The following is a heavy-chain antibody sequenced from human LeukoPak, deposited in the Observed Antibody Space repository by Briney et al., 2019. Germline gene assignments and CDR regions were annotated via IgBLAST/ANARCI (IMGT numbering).Heavy chain of an antibody. Sequence: AGGSLRLSCAASGFTFSSYAMSWVRQAPGKGLQWVSAISGSGGNTYYADSVKGRFTISRDNSKNTLYLQMNSLRAEDTAVYYCAKDLYSSSWYYGMDVWGQGTTVTVSS. CDR1: GFTFSSYA. CDR3: AKDLYSSSWYYGMDV. D-gene: IGHD6-6*01. J-gene: IGHJ6*02. CDR2: ISGSGGNT. V-gene: IGHV3-23*01.